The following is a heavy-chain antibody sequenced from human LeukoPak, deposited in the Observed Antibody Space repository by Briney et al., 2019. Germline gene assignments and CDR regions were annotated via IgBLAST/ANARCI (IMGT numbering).Heavy chain of an antibody. Sequence: GGSLRLSCAASGFNFANHAMSWVRQTPGKGLEWVSAISGGGDITYYADSVTGRFTISRDNSKDTLFLQMHSLRPGDTAVYYRVREDTSATANYWGQGTLVTISS. D-gene: IGHD2-21*02. CDR3: VREDTSATANY. V-gene: IGHV3-23*01. CDR2: ISGGGDIT. CDR1: GFNFANHA. J-gene: IGHJ4*02.